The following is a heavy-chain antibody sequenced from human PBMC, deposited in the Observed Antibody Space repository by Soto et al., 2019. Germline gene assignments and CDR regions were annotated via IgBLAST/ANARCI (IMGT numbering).Heavy chain of an antibody. CDR2: IYPDDSYT. CDR3: ARRSGYVGYALSLDL. CDR1: GYSFNSYW. Sequence: VEYLKISCKGSGYSFNSYWIGWVRQIPWKGLEWMAIIYPDDSYTRYSPSFQGQVTISADKSISTAYLQWSSLKASDTAMYYCARRSGYVGYALSLDLWG. V-gene: IGHV5-51*01. J-gene: IGHJ6*01. D-gene: IGHD5-12*01.